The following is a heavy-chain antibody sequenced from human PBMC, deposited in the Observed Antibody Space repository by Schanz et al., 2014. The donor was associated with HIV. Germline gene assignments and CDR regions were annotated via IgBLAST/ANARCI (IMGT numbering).Heavy chain of an antibody. D-gene: IGHD3-9*01. J-gene: IGHJ4*02. Sequence: QLLLVQSGTEVKKPGSSVTVSCAASGGTLRTYVVNWVRQAPGQGLEWLGGISPTSGTADYAQKFQGRVTMTRDTSTSPVYMELYSLTSEDTAVYYCARGVDILTAFDYWDQGTLVVVSS. CDR3: ARGVDILTAFDY. CDR2: ISPTSGTA. CDR1: GGTLRTYV. V-gene: IGHV1-69*06.